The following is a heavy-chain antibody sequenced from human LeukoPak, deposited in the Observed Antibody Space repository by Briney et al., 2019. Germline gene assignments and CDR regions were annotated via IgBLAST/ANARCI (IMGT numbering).Heavy chain of an antibody. CDR1: GVSISSYY. J-gene: IGHJ4*02. D-gene: IGHD2-15*01. CDR3: ARDELGYCSGGPCPFYFDY. Sequence: PSETLSLTCTVSGVSISSYYWSWIRQPAGKGLEWIGRIYTSGTTNYNPSLESRVTVSVDTSKNQFTLKLTSVTAADTAVYYCARDELGYCSGGPCPFYFDYWGQGALVTVSS. V-gene: IGHV4-4*07. CDR2: IYTSGTT.